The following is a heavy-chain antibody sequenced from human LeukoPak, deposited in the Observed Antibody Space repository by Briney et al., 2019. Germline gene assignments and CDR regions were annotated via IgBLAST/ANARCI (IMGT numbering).Heavy chain of an antibody. Sequence: PSETLSLTCAVSGYSISSDYYWGWIRQPPGKGLEWIGNIYHSGSTYYNPSLKSRVTISVDTSKNQFSLKLSSVTAADTAVYYCARLTGATYSSSWTAVDWGQGTLVTVSS. D-gene: IGHD6-13*01. CDR2: IYHSGST. CDR1: GYSISSDYY. J-gene: IGHJ4*02. CDR3: ARLTGATYSSSWTAVD. V-gene: IGHV4-38-2*01.